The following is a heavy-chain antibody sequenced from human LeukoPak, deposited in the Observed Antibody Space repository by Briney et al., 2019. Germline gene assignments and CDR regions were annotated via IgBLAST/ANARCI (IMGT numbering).Heavy chain of an antibody. V-gene: IGHV1-46*01. D-gene: IGHD6-13*01. J-gene: IGHJ5*02. Sequence: ASVKVSCKASGYTFTSYYMHWVRQAPGQGLEWMGIINPSGGSTSYAQKFQGRVTMTRDTSISTAYMELSRLRSDDTAVYYCAREAPGIAAAGPDSYWFDPWGQGTLVTVSS. CDR1: GYTFTSYY. CDR3: AREAPGIAAAGPDSYWFDP. CDR2: INPSGGST.